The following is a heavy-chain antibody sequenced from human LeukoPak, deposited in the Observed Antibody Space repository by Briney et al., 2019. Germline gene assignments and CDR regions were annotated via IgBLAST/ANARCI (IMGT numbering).Heavy chain of an antibody. CDR3: ARGGYYGSGNDFRFDP. J-gene: IGHJ5*02. CDR2: IYYVGST. CDR1: GASISGSPYY. Sequence: SETLSLTCTVSGASISGSPYYWGWIRQPPGKGLEWIANIYYVGSTYYNPSLKSRVTISVDTSRNQFSLKLSSVTPADTAVYYCARGGYYGSGNDFRFDPWGQGTLVTVSS. D-gene: IGHD3-10*01. V-gene: IGHV4-39*07.